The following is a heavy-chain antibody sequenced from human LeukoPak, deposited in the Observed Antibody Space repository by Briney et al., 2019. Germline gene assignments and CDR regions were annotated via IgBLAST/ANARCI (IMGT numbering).Heavy chain of an antibody. V-gene: IGHV1-69*04. D-gene: IGHD1-26*01. CDR2: IIPIFGIA. J-gene: IGHJ3*02. Sequence: SVKVSCKASGGTFSSYAISWVRQAPGQGHERMGRIIPIFGIANYAQKFQGRVTITADKSTSTAYMELSSLRSEDTAVYYCARDPYIVGATNFRTNLDNDAFDIWGQGTMVTVSS. CDR1: GGTFSSYA. CDR3: ARDPYIVGATNFRTNLDNDAFDI.